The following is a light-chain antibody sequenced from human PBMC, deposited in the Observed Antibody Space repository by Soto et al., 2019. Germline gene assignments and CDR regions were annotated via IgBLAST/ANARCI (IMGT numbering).Light chain of an antibody. Sequence: QSALTQPASVSGSPGQSITISCTGTSSDVGGYNYVSWYQQHPGKAPKLMIYEVSNRPSGVSNRFSASKSGSTASLTISGLQAEDEADFYCSSYTRSSTWVFGGGTKLTVL. J-gene: IGLJ3*02. CDR3: SSYTRSSTWV. V-gene: IGLV2-14*01. CDR1: SSDVGGYNY. CDR2: EVS.